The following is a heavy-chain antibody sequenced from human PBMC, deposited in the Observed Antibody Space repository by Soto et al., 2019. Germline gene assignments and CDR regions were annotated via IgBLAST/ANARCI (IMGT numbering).Heavy chain of an antibody. CDR2: LYNTGST. CDR3: ARDLWGYCGGDCYPLDV. J-gene: IGHJ6*02. Sequence: PSETLSLTCTVSGASISRYYWSWIRQSPGKGLEWIGYLYNTGSTIYNPSLKSRVTISVDTSKNQFSLKMNSVTAADTAVYYCARDLWGYCGGDCYPLDVWGQGTTGTVSS. CDR1: GASISRYY. D-gene: IGHD2-21*02. V-gene: IGHV4-59*01.